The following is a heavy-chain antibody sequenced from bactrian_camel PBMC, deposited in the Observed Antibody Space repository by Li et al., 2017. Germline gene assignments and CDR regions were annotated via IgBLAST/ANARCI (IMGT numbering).Heavy chain of an antibody. D-gene: IGHD3*01. Sequence: QVQLVESGGGSVQAGETLRLSCTASGMSFDTSEMGWFRQSPGNECEWVTRIMLTGTTYYADSVKGRATISRDNAKDTVYLQMNSLKPEDTGVYFCAAEEPVRDPKQYGRFCSGNPFGHWGQGTQVTVS. V-gene: IGHV3S60*01. J-gene: IGHJ6*01. CDR3: AAEEPVRDPKQYGRFCSGNPFGH. CDR1: GMSFDTSE. CDR2: IMLTGTT.